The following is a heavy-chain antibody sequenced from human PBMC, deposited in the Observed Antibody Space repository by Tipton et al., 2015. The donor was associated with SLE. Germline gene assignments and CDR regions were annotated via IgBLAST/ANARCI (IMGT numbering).Heavy chain of an antibody. CDR3: ARVGYYDSAGYPYFDF. V-gene: IGHV4-34*11. D-gene: IGHD3-22*01. CDR1: GGSFSHYY. Sequence: TLSLTCAVYGGSFSHYYWSWIRQPPGKGLEWIGHIYYSGSTNYNPSLKSRVTISVDTSKSQFSLMLSSVTAADTTVYCCARVGYYDSAGYPYFDFWGPGTLITVSS. J-gene: IGHJ4*02. CDR2: IYYSGST.